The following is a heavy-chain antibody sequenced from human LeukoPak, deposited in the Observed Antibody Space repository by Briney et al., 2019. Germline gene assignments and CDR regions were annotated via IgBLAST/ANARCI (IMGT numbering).Heavy chain of an antibody. CDR1: GGTFSSYA. D-gene: IGHD1-1*01. V-gene: IGHV1-69*13. Sequence: GASMKVSCKASGGTFSSYAISWVRQAPGQGLEWMGGIIPIFGTANYAQKFQGRVTITADESTSTAYMELSSLRSEDTAVYYCARVTREERYYYYYMDVWGKGTTVTVSS. CDR3: ARVTREERYYYYYMDV. CDR2: IIPIFGTA. J-gene: IGHJ6*03.